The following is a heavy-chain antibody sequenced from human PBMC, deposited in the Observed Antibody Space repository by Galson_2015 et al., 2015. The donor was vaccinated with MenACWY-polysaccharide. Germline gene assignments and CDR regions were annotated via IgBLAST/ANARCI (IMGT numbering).Heavy chain of an antibody. V-gene: IGHV2-5*02. Sequence: PALVKPTQTLTLTCTFSGFSLSTSGVGVGWIRQPPGKALEWLALIYWDDDKRYSPSLKSRLTITKDTSKNQVVLTMTNMDPVDTATYYCAHSYLGGYYDSSGYYPFDYWGQGTLVTVSS. CDR2: IYWDDDK. CDR3: AHSYLGGYYDSSGYYPFDY. D-gene: IGHD3-22*01. CDR1: GFSLSTSGVG. J-gene: IGHJ4*02.